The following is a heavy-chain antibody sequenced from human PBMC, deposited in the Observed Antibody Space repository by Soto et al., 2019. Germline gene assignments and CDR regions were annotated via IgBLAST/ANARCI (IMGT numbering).Heavy chain of an antibody. Sequence: QVQLQESGPGLVKPSQTLSLTCTFSGGSISSGVYYWSWIRQPPGKGLEWIGYIYYSGSTYYNPSLKSRVPISVDTSKNQFSLKLSSVTAADTAVYYCARVRHINAFDIWGQGTMVTVSS. D-gene: IGHD1-20*01. J-gene: IGHJ3*02. CDR1: GGSISSGVYY. V-gene: IGHV4-30-4*01. CDR2: IYYSGST. CDR3: ARVRHINAFDI.